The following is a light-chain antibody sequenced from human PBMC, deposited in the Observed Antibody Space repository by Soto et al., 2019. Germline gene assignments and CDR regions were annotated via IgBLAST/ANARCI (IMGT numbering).Light chain of an antibody. CDR1: SSDIGGYNY. CDR3: SSYAGNNNGV. V-gene: IGLV2-8*01. J-gene: IGLJ1*01. Sequence: QSALTQPPSASGSPGQSVTISCTGTSSDIGGYNYVSWYQQHPGKAPKLIIYEVSKRPSGVPDRFSGSKSGNTASLTVSGLQAEDEADYYCSSYAGNNNGVFGTGTKVTVL. CDR2: EVS.